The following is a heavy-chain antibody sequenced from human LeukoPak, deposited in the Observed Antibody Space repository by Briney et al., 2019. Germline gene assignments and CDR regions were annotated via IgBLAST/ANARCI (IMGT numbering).Heavy chain of an antibody. J-gene: IGHJ6*02. V-gene: IGHV4-34*01. CDR1: GGSFSGYY. CDR2: INHSGST. D-gene: IGHD3-10*01. CDR3: VRRHIYGSGRRLEAAYSNYSVMDV. Sequence: SETLSLTCAVYGGSFSGYYWSWIRQPPGKGLEWIGEINHSGSTNYNPSLKSRVTISVDASKNQFSLKLSYVTAADTAVYYCVRRHIYGSGRRLEAAYSNYSVMDVWGQGTTVTVSS.